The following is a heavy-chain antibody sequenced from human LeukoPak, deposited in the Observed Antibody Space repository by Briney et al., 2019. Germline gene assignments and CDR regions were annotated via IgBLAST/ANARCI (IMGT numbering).Heavy chain of an antibody. CDR3: ARGQRYCSGGSCYGRRFDP. V-gene: IGHV4-34*01. D-gene: IGHD2-15*01. J-gene: IGHJ5*02. CDR1: GGSLSGYH. Sequence: SETLSLTCAVYGGSLSGYHWSWIRQPPGKGLEWIGEINHSGSTNYNPSLKSRVTISVDTSKNQFSLKLSSVTAADTAVYYCARGQRYCSGGSCYGRRFDPWGQGTLVTVSS. CDR2: INHSGST.